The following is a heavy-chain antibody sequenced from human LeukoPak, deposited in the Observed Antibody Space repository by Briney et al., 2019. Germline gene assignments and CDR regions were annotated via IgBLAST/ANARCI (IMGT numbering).Heavy chain of an antibody. D-gene: IGHD6-13*01. CDR1: GFTFGDYA. CDR3: ARGGYTVDPSGFDY. CDR2: IRSKAYGGTT. J-gene: IGHJ4*02. Sequence: GGSLRLSCTASGFTFGDYAMSWVRQAPGKGLEWVGFIRSKAYGGTTEYAASVKGRFTISRDNAKNSLYLQMNSLRAEDTAVYYCARGGYTVDPSGFDYWGQGTLVTVSS. V-gene: IGHV3-49*04.